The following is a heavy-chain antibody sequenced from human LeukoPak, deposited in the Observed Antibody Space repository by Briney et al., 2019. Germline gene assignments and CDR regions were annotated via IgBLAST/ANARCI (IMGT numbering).Heavy chain of an antibody. J-gene: IGHJ4*02. CDR1: GFTFSSYA. CDR3: AKDPEVDYGDYGAVAG. V-gene: IGHV3-23*01. D-gene: IGHD4-17*01. CDR2: ISGSGGST. Sequence: GGSLRLSCAASGFTFSSYAMSWVRQAPGKGLEWVSAISGSGGSTYYADSVKGRFTISRDNSKNTLYLQMNSLRAEDTAVYYCAKDPEVDYGDYGAVAGWGQGTLVTVSS.